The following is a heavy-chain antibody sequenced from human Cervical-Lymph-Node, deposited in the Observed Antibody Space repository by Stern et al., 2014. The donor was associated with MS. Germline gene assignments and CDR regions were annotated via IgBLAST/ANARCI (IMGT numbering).Heavy chain of an antibody. CDR2: RNPRSGGT. D-gene: IGHD4-17*01. J-gene: IGHJ6*02. Sequence: MQLVESGAEVKKPGASVQVSCKASGYTFTEDYGHWVRQAPGQGLEWRGWRNPRSGGTKNAQKFQGRVTMTGDTSISTVYMELRGLRSDDTAVYYCARRLGGYGDYYYGLDVWGQGSKVIVSS. CDR3: ARRLGGYGDYYYGLDV. CDR1: GYTFTEDY. V-gene: IGHV1-2*02.